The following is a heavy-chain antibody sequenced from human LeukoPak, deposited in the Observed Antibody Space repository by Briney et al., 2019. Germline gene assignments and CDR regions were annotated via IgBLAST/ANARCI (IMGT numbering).Heavy chain of an antibody. CDR1: GFTFSSYS. CDR2: ISSSSSYI. D-gene: IGHD3-10*01. CDR3: AKDLVRGGFVVTTPNYYDGMDV. J-gene: IGHJ6*02. V-gene: IGHV3-21*01. Sequence: PGGSLRLSCAASGFTFSSYSMNWVRQAPGKGLEWVSSISSSSSYIYYADSVKGRFTISRDNAKNSLYLQMNSLRAEDTAVYYCAKDLVRGGFVVTTPNYYDGMDVWGQGTTVTVSS.